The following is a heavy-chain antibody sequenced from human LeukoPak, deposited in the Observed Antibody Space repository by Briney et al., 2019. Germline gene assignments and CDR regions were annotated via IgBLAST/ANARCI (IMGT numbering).Heavy chain of an antibody. D-gene: IGHD2-2*01. CDR1: GYTFTSYD. V-gene: IGHV1-8*01. Sequence: GASVKVSCKASGYTFTSYDINWVRQAPGQGLEWMGWMNPNSGNTGYAQKFQGRVTMTRNTSISTAYTELSSLRSEDTAVYYCARGLVENWFDPWGQGTLVTVSS. CDR3: ARGLVENWFDP. CDR2: MNPNSGNT. J-gene: IGHJ5*02.